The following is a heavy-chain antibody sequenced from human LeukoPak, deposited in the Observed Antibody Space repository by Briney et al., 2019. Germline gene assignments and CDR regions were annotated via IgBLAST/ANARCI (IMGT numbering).Heavy chain of an antibody. CDR3: ARVQAYGGKGYFDY. V-gene: IGHV4-59*01. D-gene: IGHD4-23*01. CDR1: GGSISSYY. J-gene: IGHJ4*02. CDR2: IYYSGST. Sequence: SETLSLTCTVSGGSISSYYWSWIRQPPGKGLEWIGYIYYSGSTNYNPSLKSRVTISVDTSKNQFSLKLSSVTAADTTVYYCARVQAYGGKGYFDYWGQGTLVTVSS.